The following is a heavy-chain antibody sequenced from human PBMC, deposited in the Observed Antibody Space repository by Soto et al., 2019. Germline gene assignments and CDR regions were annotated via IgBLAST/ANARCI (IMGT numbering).Heavy chain of an antibody. D-gene: IGHD6-13*01. CDR2: IGGSGRKT. CDR1: GFTFTKSG. V-gene: IGHV3-23*01. J-gene: IGHJ4*02. Sequence: PGGSVRLSCAASGFTFTKSGMSWVRQAPGKGLEWVAGIGGSGRKTYYADSVKGRFSISRDNSKNSLFLQMNSLSADDTAIYYCAKDGLSDSPSAIDYWGLGTLVTVSS. CDR3: AKDGLSDSPSAIDY.